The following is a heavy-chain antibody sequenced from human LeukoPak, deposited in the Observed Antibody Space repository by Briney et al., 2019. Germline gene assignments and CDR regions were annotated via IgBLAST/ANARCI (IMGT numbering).Heavy chain of an antibody. J-gene: IGHJ4*02. CDR1: GFTFSRNG. D-gene: IGHD2-15*01. V-gene: IGHV3-30*02. CDR2: IRNDGSDK. Sequence: GGSLRLSCAASGFTFSRNGMHWVRQAPGKGLEWVAYIRNDGSDKYYADSMEGRFTISRDDSNYTLYLQMNSLRLEDTAVYYCAKDFSWSFDYWGQGTLVTVSS. CDR3: AKDFSWSFDY.